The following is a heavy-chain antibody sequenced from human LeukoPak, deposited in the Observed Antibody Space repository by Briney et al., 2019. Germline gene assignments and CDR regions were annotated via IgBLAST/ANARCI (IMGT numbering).Heavy chain of an antibody. Sequence: SETLSLTCTVSGYSIRNGYNWGWIRLSPGKGLEWLGSIYQSGSTYDNPSLKSRVTISVDTSKNQFSLKLSSVTAADTAVYYCARLVGSSWYHEVLLGRDYWGQGTLVTVSS. CDR3: ARLVGSSWYHEVLLGRDY. CDR1: GYSIRNGYN. J-gene: IGHJ4*02. D-gene: IGHD6-13*01. V-gene: IGHV4-38-2*02. CDR2: IYQSGST.